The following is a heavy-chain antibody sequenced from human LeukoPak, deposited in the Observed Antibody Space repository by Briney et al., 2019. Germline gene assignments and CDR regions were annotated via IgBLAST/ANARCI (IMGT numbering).Heavy chain of an antibody. CDR2: ISGSGGNT. J-gene: IGHJ4*02. D-gene: IGHD3-10*01. V-gene: IGHV3-23*01. Sequence: GGSLRLSCEGSGFTFRSYAMSWVRPAPGEGLEWVSAISGSGGNTYYADSVKGRFTISRDNSKNTLYLQMNSLRVEDTALYYCANDYRSGSFHDFWGQGTMVTVSS. CDR3: ANDYRSGSFHDF. CDR1: GFTFRSYA.